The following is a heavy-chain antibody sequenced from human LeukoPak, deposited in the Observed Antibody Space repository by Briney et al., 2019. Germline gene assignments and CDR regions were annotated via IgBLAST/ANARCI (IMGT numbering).Heavy chain of an antibody. CDR1: GFTFSSYA. CDR3: AKGGGSWYVGFDY. Sequence: GGSLRLSCAASGFTFSSYAMHWVRQAPGKGPEWVAVISNDGGTTFYADSVKGRFTISRDNSKNTLYLQMNSLRAEDTAVYYCAKGGGSWYVGFDYWGQGTLVTVSS. V-gene: IGHV3-30*04. J-gene: IGHJ4*02. D-gene: IGHD2-15*01. CDR2: ISNDGGTT.